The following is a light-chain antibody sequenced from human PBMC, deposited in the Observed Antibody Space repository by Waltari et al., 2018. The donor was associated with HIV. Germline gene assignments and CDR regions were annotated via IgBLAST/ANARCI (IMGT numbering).Light chain of an antibody. J-gene: IGLJ3*02. CDR2: GKN. V-gene: IGLV3-19*01. CDR3: NSRDSSGNHWV. Sequence: SSELTQDPAVSVALGQTVRITCQGDSLRSYYARWYQQKPGQAPVLVIYGKNNRSSGIPDRFSGSSSGNTASLTITGAQAEDEADYYCNSRDSSGNHWVFGGGTKLTVL. CDR1: SLRSYY.